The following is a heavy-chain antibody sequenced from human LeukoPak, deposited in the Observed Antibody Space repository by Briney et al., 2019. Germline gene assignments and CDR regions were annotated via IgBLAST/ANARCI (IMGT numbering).Heavy chain of an antibody. CDR2: IYYSGST. V-gene: IGHV4-61*01. Sequence: SETLSLTCTVSGGSVSSGSYYWSWIRQPPGTGLEWIGYIYYSGSTNYNPSLKSRVTISVDTSKNQFSLKLSSVTAADTAVYYCARESYYYYYGMDVWGQGTTVTVSS. J-gene: IGHJ6*02. CDR1: GGSVSSGSYY. CDR3: ARESYYYYYGMDV.